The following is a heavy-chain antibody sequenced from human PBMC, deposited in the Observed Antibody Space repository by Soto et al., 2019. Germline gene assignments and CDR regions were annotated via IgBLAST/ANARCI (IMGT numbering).Heavy chain of an antibody. V-gene: IGHV3-33*01. J-gene: IGHJ4*02. CDR2: IYYDGNNK. D-gene: IGHD4-17*01. Sequence: QVHLVASGGGVVQPGRSLRLSCAASGFPFSAYGMHWVRQAPGKGLEWLAMIYYDGNNKYYAPSVEGRFTISRDNSKNTLYLQMNSLRVEDTAVYYCARVGGTVTSDYWGQGTLVIVSS. CDR3: ARVGGTVTSDY. CDR1: GFPFSAYG.